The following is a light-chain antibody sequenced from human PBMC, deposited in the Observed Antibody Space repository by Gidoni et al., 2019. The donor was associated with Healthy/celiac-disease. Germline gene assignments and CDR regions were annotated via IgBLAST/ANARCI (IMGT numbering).Light chain of an antibody. Sequence: DIQMTQSPSSLSASVGDRVTITCRASQSISSYLNWYQQKPGKPPNLLIYDASSLQSGVPSRFSGRGSGTDFTLTISSLQPEDFATYYCQQSYSTPQTFGQGTKVEIK. CDR3: QQSYSTPQT. CDR1: QSISSY. CDR2: DAS. J-gene: IGKJ1*01. V-gene: IGKV1-39*01.